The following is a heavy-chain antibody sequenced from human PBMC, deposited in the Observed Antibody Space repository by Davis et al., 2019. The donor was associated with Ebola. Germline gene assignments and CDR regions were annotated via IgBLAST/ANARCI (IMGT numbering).Heavy chain of an antibody. CDR3: ARDERSDY. CDR1: GFDLNDYD. CDR2: IGRAGNYI. D-gene: IGHD6-25*01. Sequence: PGGSLRLSCAASGFDLNDYDMNWVRQAPGKGLEWIASIGRAGNYIYYADSVKGRFTVSRDNAKSSVYLQLDNLRIDDTAVYFCARDERSDYWGQGTLVTVSS. V-gene: IGHV3-21*06. J-gene: IGHJ4*02.